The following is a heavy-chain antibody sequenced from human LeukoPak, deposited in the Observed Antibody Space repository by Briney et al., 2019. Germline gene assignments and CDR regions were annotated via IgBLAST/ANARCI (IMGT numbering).Heavy chain of an antibody. CDR1: GYTFTSYY. D-gene: IGHD2-2*01. Sequence: ASVKVSCKASGYTFTSYYMHWVRQAPGQGLEWMGIINPSGGSTSYAQKFQGRVTMTRDTSTSTDYMELSSLTYEDTAVYYCARDVSSTSFWWFDPGGQGTLVMVSP. J-gene: IGHJ5*02. V-gene: IGHV1-46*01. CDR2: INPSGGST. CDR3: ARDVSSTSFWWFDP.